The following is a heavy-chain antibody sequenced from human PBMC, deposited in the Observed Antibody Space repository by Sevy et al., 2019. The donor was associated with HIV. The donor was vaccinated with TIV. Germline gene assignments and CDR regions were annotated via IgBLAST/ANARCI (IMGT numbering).Heavy chain of an antibody. V-gene: IGHV1-2*02. CDR2: INPNSGGT. D-gene: IGHD3-22*01. CDR1: GYTFTGYY. CDR3: ARDLAYYDSSGYLPAQDYFDY. Sequence: ASVKVSCKASGYTFTGYYMHWVRQAPGQGLEWMGWINPNSGGTNYAQKFQGRVTMTRDTSISTAYMELSRLRSDDTAVYYCARDLAYYDSSGYLPAQDYFDYWGQGTLVTVSS. J-gene: IGHJ4*02.